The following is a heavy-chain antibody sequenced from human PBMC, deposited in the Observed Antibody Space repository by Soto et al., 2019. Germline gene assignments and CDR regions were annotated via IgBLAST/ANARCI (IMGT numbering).Heavy chain of an antibody. CDR3: ARGRKDDYGDPGDFDY. V-gene: IGHV3-64*01. CDR1: GFTFSSYG. D-gene: IGHD4-17*01. J-gene: IGHJ4*02. Sequence: EVQLVESGGGLVQPGGSVRLSCAASGFTFSSYGMHWVRQAPGKGLEYVSAITGNGGSTDYANYVKGRFTISRDNSKNTLYLQMGSLRADDMAVYYCARGRKDDYGDPGDFDYWGQGTLVTVSS. CDR2: ITGNGGST.